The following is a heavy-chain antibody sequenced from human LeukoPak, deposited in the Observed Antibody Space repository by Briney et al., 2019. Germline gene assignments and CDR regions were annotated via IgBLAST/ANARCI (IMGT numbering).Heavy chain of an antibody. CDR2: INPNSGGT. J-gene: IGHJ4*02. Sequence: ASVTVSCKASGYTFTGYYMHWVRQAPGQGREGMGWINPNSGGTNYAQKFQGRVTMTRDTSISTAYMELSRLRSDDTAVYYCARARRSYYGKFDYWGQGTLVTVSS. V-gene: IGHV1-2*02. CDR3: ARARRSYYGKFDY. CDR1: GYTFTGYY. D-gene: IGHD1-26*01.